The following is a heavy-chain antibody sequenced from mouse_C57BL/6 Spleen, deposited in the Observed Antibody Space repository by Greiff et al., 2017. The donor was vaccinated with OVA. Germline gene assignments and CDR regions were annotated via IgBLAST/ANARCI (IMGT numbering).Heavy chain of an antibody. V-gene: IGHV1-76*01. D-gene: IGHD6-1*01. CDR1: GYTFTDYY. Sequence: QVQLQQSGAELVRPGASVKLSCKASGYTFTDYYINWVKQRPGQGLEWIARIYPGSGNTYYNEKFKGKATLTAEKSSSTAYMQLSSLTSEDSAVYCCAREGANRAMDYWGQGTSVTVSS. CDR3: AREGANRAMDY. J-gene: IGHJ4*01. CDR2: IYPGSGNT.